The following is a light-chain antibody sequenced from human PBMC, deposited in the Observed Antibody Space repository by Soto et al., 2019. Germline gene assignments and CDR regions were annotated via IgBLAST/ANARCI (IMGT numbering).Light chain of an antibody. Sequence: QSVLTQPPSASGAPGQRVTISCTGSSSNIGAGYDVHWYQQLPGTAPKLLIYGNSNRPSGVPDRFSGSKSGTSASLAITGLQAEDEADYYCQSYDSSLSGWRVFGTGTKVTVL. CDR3: QSYDSSLSGWRV. J-gene: IGLJ1*01. CDR2: GNS. CDR1: SSNIGAGYD. V-gene: IGLV1-40*01.